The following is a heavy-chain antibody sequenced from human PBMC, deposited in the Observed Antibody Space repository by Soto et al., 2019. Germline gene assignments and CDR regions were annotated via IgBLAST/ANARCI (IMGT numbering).Heavy chain of an antibody. CDR1: GGSISSGDYY. J-gene: IGHJ5*02. D-gene: IGHD2-21*02. V-gene: IGHV4-30-4*01. CDR2: IYYIGST. Sequence: SETLSLTCTVSGGSISSGDYYWSWIRQPPRKGLEWIGYIYYIGSTYYNPSLKSRVTISVDTSKNQFSLKLSSVTAADTAVYYCARVYRCGGDCYTGEYNWFDPWGQGTLVTVSS. CDR3: ARVYRCGGDCYTGEYNWFDP.